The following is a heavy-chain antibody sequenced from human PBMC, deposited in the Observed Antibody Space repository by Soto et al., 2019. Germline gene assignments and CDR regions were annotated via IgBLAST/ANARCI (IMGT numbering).Heavy chain of an antibody. D-gene: IGHD3-3*01. CDR1: GFTFSSYV. CDR3: ARETSYDFWSGPPTMDV. J-gene: IGHJ6*02. CDR2: VHYDGTKQ. Sequence: QVQLVESGGGVVQPGTSLRLSCAPSGFTFSSYVMHWVRQAPGKGLEWVAVVHYDGTKQYYADSVRGPFTISRDNSENILYLQMNSLRPDDTAVYFCARETSYDFWSGPPTMDVWGQGTTVTVSS. V-gene: IGHV3-33*01.